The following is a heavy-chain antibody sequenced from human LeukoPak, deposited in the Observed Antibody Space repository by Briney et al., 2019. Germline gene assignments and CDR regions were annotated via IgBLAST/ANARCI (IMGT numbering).Heavy chain of an antibody. CDR2: IKQDGSEK. CDR1: GFTFSSYW. CDR3: ARDWPDIVVVPAASDY. D-gene: IGHD2-2*01. J-gene: IGHJ4*02. V-gene: IGHV3-7*01. Sequence: GGSLRLSCAASGFTFSSYWVSWVRQAPGKGLEWVANIKQDGSEKYYVDSVKGRFTISRDNAKNSLYLQMNSLRAEDTAVYYCARDWPDIVVVPAASDYWGQGTQVTVSS.